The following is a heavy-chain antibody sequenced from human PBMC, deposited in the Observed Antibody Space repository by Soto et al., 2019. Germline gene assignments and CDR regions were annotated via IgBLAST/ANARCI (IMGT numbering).Heavy chain of an antibody. CDR3: TSKFGQLLADAFDI. D-gene: IGHD3-10*01. CDR1: GDSISRSYW. Sequence: QVQLQESGPGLVKPSGTLSLTCAVSGDSISRSYWWSWVRQLPGKGLEWIGEIYHSGSNIYKPSLQSRVTLSVDKSKNEFSLKMSSVTDADTAVYYCTSKFGQLLADAFDIWGQGTMVTGSS. CDR2: IYHSGSN. V-gene: IGHV4-4*02. J-gene: IGHJ3*02.